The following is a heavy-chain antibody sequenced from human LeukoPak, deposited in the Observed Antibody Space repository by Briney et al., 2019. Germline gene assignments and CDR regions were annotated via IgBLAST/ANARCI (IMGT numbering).Heavy chain of an antibody. CDR2: IYSDGKT. D-gene: IGHD4-17*01. V-gene: IGHV3-66*01. J-gene: IGHJ4*02. Sequence: GGSLRLSCSASGFSVNGNYWNWVRQAPGKGPRWISLIYSDGKTRYADSVRGRFTFSRDNSKNTLYLQMDSLKAEDTAVYYCAGGDYPLTYWGQGSLVTVSS. CDR1: GFSVNGNY. CDR3: AGGDYPLTY.